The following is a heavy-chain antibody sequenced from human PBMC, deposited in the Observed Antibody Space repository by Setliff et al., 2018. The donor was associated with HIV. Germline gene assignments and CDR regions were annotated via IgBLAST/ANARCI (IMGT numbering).Heavy chain of an antibody. J-gene: IGHJ5*02. V-gene: IGHV3-53*05. Sequence: GGSLRLSCAASGFTVSSNYINWVRQAPGKGLEWVSAISGSGGSTYYADSVKGRITISRDNSKNTLYLQMNSLRPEDTAVYYCARERFWSGYYNSKLDYNWFDPWGQGTLVTVSS. CDR3: ARERFWSGYYNSKLDYNWFDP. CDR2: ISGSGGST. D-gene: IGHD3-3*01. CDR1: GFTVSSNY.